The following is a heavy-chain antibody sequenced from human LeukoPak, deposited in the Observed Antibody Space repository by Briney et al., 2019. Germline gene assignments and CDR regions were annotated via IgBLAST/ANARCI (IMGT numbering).Heavy chain of an antibody. V-gene: IGHV3-48*01. CDR2: ISSGSSTI. D-gene: IGHD3-3*02. J-gene: IGHJ3*02. CDR3: ASSTASCAFDM. Sequence: GGSLRLSCAASGFTFSSYSMNWVRQAPGKGLEWFSYISSGSSTIYYADSVKGRFTISRDNAKNSLYVQMNSLRAEDTAVYYCASSTASCAFDMWGQGTMVTVSS. CDR1: GFTFSSYS.